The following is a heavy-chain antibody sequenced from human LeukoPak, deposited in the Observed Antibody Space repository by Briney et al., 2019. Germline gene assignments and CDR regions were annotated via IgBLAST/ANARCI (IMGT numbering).Heavy chain of an antibody. Sequence: ASVKVSCTASGYTFTSYGISWVRQAPGQGLEWMRWISAYNGNTNYAQKLQGRVTMTTDTSTSTAYMELRSLRSDDTAVYYCARTAAAGTSWFDPWGQGTLVTVSS. J-gene: IGHJ5*02. CDR3: ARTAAAGTSWFDP. D-gene: IGHD6-13*01. CDR1: GYTFTSYG. CDR2: ISAYNGNT. V-gene: IGHV1-18*01.